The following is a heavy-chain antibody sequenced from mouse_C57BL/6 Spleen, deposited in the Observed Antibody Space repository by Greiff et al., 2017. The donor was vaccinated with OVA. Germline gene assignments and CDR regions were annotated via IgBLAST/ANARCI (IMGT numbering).Heavy chain of an antibody. V-gene: IGHV3-6*01. CDR1: GYSITSGYY. D-gene: IGHD3-3*01. CDR2: ISYDGSN. CDR3: ASRGMDY. Sequence: EVQLVESGPGLVKPSQSLSLTCSVTGYSITSGYYWNWIRQFPGINLEWMGYISYDGSNNYNPSLKNRISITRDTSKNQFFLKLNSVTTEDTATYYCASRGMDYWGQGTSVTVSS. J-gene: IGHJ4*01.